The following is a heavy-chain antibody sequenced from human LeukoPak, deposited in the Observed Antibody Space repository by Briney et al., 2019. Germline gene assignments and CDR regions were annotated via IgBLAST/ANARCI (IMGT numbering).Heavy chain of an antibody. CDR1: GFTFNNYA. Sequence: PGGSPRLSCAVSGFTFNNYAIHWVRQAPGKGLEWVAFISYDGITKYYADSVKGRFTISRDNSQNTLDLQMNSLRAEDTAVYYCARDLSERYSTDYWGQGTLVTVSS. CDR3: ARDLSERYSTDY. V-gene: IGHV3-30-3*01. D-gene: IGHD1-26*01. CDR2: ISYDGITK. J-gene: IGHJ4*02.